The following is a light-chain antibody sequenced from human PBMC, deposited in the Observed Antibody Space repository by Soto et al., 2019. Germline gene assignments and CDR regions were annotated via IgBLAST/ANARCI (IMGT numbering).Light chain of an antibody. Sequence: DLQMTQSPSTLSASIGDRVTITCRASQSISSWLAWYQQKPGKAPKLLIYRASSLESGVPSRFSGSGSGTEFTLTISSLQPDDSATYYCQQYNSYRTFGQGTKVEIK. J-gene: IGKJ1*01. V-gene: IGKV1-5*03. CDR2: RAS. CDR3: QQYNSYRT. CDR1: QSISSW.